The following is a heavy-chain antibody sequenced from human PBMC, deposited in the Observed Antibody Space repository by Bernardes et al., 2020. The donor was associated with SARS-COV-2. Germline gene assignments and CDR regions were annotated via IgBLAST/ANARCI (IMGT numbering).Heavy chain of an antibody. Sequence: GESLKISCQGSGYPFTTYWIAWVRQMPGKGLEWMGVIHPGGSDTRYSPSFQGQVTISADKSISTAYLQWRSLKASDTAMYYCARQGPFDYYHHYYGMDVWGQGTTVTVSS. CDR3: ARQGPFDYYHHYYGMDV. D-gene: IGHD3-9*01. J-gene: IGHJ6*02. CDR2: IHPGGSDT. V-gene: IGHV5-51*01. CDR1: GYPFTTYW.